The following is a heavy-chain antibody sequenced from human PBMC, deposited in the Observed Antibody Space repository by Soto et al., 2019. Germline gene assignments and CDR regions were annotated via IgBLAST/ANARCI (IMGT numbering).Heavy chain of an antibody. V-gene: IGHV1-69*15. J-gene: IGHJ6*02. Sequence: SVKGSCTASGGNFRSEAISWVRQAPGHGLEWMGRIIPMFSTPHYAQKFQGRVTIIADESTTTVNMEMRGLTYEDTAVYYCARAQFSDILTADDYGMDVWGQGTSVTVSS. CDR3: ARAQFSDILTADDYGMDV. CDR2: IIPMFSTP. D-gene: IGHD3-9*01. CDR1: GGNFRSEA.